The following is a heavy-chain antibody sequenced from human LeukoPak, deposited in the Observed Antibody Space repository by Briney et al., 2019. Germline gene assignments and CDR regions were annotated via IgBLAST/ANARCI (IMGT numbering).Heavy chain of an antibody. J-gene: IGHJ4*02. CDR2: IYSGGST. D-gene: IGHD3-10*01. V-gene: IGHV3-53*01. CDR1: GLTVSRNY. Sequence: GGSLRLSCAASGLTVSRNYMSWVRQAPGKGLESVSVIYSGGSTYYAESVRGRFTISRDNSKNTLYLQMNSLRVEDTAVYYCARASYYGSGSYYYWGQGTLVTVSS. CDR3: ARASYYGSGSYYY.